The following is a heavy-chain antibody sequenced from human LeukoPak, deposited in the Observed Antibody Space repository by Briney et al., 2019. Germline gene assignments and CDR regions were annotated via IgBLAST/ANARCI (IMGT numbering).Heavy chain of an antibody. V-gene: IGHV3-7*01. Sequence: PAGSLRLSCSASGFTLSSHWMSWVRQAPGRGLEWVANRKQEGSEKYEVDCVKGRFTISRDNAKNSLYLQMNSLRAEDTAVYYCARGGVRNYDILTGYYFYDPGYFDYWGQGTLVTVSS. CDR3: ARGGVRNYDILTGYYFYDPGYFDY. J-gene: IGHJ4*02. CDR2: RKQEGSEK. D-gene: IGHD3-9*01. CDR1: GFTLSSHW.